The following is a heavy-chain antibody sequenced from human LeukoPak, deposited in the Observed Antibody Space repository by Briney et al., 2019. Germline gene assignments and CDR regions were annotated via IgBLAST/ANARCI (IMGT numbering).Heavy chain of an antibody. Sequence: SEGLSVTRMHTPGSPSSYFWSWNRQPPGQGLEWIAYIYSRGSTNYNPSLKSRVTISVDTSKNQFSLKLSSVTAADTAVYYCAREAGYYDSSGYYYSAFDYWGQGTLVTVSS. D-gene: IGHD3-22*01. CDR2: IYSRGST. CDR3: AREAGYYDSSGYYYSAFDY. J-gene: IGHJ4*02. V-gene: IGHV4-59*01. CDR1: PGSPSSYF.